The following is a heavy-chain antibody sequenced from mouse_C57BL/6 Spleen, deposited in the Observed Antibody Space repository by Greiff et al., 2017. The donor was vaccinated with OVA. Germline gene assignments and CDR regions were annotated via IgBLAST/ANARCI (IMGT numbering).Heavy chain of an antibody. D-gene: IGHD2-5*01. CDR1: GYAFSSSW. CDR3: ARGAYYSSYGWYFDV. CDR2: IYPGDGDT. J-gene: IGHJ1*03. V-gene: IGHV1-82*01. Sequence: QVQLQQSGPELVKPGASVKISCKASGYAFSSSWLNWVKQRPGQGLEWIGRIYPGDGDTNYNGKFKGKATLTADTSSSTAYMQLSSLTSEDSAVYFCARGAYYSSYGWYFDVWGTGTTVTVSS.